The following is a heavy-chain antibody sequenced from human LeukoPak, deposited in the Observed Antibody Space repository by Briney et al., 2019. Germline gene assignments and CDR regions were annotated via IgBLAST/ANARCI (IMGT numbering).Heavy chain of an antibody. V-gene: IGHV1-8*03. J-gene: IGHJ4*02. CDR2: MNPNSGNT. CDR1: GYTFTSYD. D-gene: IGHD3-3*01. CDR3: ARSPASYYDFWSGYYRATFFDY. Sequence: ASVKVSCKASGYTFTSYDINWVRQATGQGLEWMGWMNPNSGNTGYAQKFQGRVTITRNTSISTAYMELSSLRSEDTAVYYCARSPASYYDFWSGYYRATFFDYWGQGTLVTVSS.